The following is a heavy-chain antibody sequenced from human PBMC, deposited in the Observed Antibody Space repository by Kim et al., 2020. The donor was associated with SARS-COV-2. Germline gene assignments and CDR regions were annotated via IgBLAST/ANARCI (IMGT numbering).Heavy chain of an antibody. V-gene: IGHV3-15*01. Sequence: GGSLRLSCAASGLTFTNAWMGWVRQAPGKGLEWVGRIKSKIDGGTTDYAASMKGRFTISRDDSKKTLYLQMNSLKTEDTALYYCTTGGRPAGTTPFDHWGQGTLVTVSS. J-gene: IGHJ4*02. CDR3: TTGGRPAGTTPFDH. D-gene: IGHD1-7*01. CDR2: IKSKIDGGTT. CDR1: GLTFTNAW.